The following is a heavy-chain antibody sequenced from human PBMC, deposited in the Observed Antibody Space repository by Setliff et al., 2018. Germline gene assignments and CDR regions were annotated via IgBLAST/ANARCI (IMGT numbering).Heavy chain of an antibody. J-gene: IGHJ4*02. Sequence: GGSLRLSCAASGFTFSASPMSWVRQAPGKGLEWVSTFSGSGVDTYYADSVKGRFTISRDYSKNTLFLQMNSLRAEDTAVYYCAKDLAHYYGSGSSPIDYWGQGTLVTVS. CDR1: GFTFSASP. D-gene: IGHD3-10*01. CDR3: AKDLAHYYGSGSSPIDY. V-gene: IGHV3-23*01. CDR2: FSGSGVDT.